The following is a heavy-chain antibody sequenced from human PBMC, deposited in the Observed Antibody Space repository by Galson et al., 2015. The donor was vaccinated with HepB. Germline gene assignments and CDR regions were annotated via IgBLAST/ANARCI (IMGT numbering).Heavy chain of an antibody. D-gene: IGHD2-2*01. V-gene: IGHV3-48*01. J-gene: IGHJ2*01. CDR3: ARAVMRELWYFDL. CDR2: ISTRGDTL. CDR1: GFTFRSYS. Sequence: SLRLSCAASGFTFRSYSLNWVRRAPGKGLEWVSCISTRGDTLYYADSVKGRFTISRDDSKNSLSLQMNSLRAEDTAMYFCARAVMRELWYFDLWGRGTLVSVSS.